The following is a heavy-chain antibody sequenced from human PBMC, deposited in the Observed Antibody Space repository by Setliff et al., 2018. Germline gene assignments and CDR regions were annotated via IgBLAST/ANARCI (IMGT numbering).Heavy chain of an antibody. CDR2: IFYSGST. Sequence: PSETLSLTCTVSGGSISSHYWNWIRQPPGKGLEWIGYIFYSGSTNYNPSLKSRVTISVGTSKNQFSLKLSSVTAADTAVYYCARVFYYGSGSYLYYFDSWGQGTLVTVS. CDR1: GGSISSHY. D-gene: IGHD3-10*01. J-gene: IGHJ4*02. V-gene: IGHV4-59*11. CDR3: ARVFYYGSGSYLYYFDS.